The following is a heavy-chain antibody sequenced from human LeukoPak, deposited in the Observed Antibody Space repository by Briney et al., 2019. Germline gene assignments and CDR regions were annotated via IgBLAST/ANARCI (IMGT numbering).Heavy chain of an antibody. V-gene: IGHV3-15*01. CDR1: GFTSSNAW. J-gene: IGHJ4*02. CDR2: IKSKTDGGTT. D-gene: IGHD2-2*01. Sequence: GGSLRLSCAASGFTSSNAWMSWVRQAPGKGLEWVGRIKSKTDGGTTDYAAPVKGRFIISRDDSKNTLYLQMNSLKTEDTAVYYCTTECSSTSCYVDSWGQGTLVTVSS. CDR3: TTECSSTSCYVDS.